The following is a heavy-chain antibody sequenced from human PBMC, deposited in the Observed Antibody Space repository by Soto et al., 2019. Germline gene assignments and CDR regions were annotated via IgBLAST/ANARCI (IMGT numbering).Heavy chain of an antibody. CDR2: ISGSGGST. D-gene: IGHD6-13*01. Sequence: EVQLLESGGGLVQPGGSLRLSCAASGFTFSSYAMSWVRQAPGKGLEWVSAISGSGGSTYYADSVKGRFTISRDKSKNTLYLQMNSLTAEDTAVYYCAKGGEKAPYTYSNARSGSWFDPWGQGTLVTVSS. V-gene: IGHV3-23*01. J-gene: IGHJ5*02. CDR1: GFTFSSYA. CDR3: AKGGEKAPYTYSNARSGSWFDP.